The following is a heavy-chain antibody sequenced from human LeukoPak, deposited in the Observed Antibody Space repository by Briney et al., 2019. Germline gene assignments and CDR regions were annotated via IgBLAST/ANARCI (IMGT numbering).Heavy chain of an antibody. CDR1: GYTFTSYG. CDR3: ARAMGIFGVVYYFDY. J-gene: IGHJ4*02. Sequence: GASVKVSCKASGYTFTSYGISWVRQAPGQGLEWMGWISAYNGNTNYAQKLQGRVTVTTDTSTSTAYMELRSLRSDDTAVYYCARAMGIFGVVYYFDYWGQGTLVTVSS. V-gene: IGHV1-18*01. D-gene: IGHD3-3*01. CDR2: ISAYNGNT.